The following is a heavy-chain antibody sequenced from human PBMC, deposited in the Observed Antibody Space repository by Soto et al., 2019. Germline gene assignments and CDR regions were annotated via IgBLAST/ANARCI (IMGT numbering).Heavy chain of an antibody. J-gene: IGHJ6*03. D-gene: IGHD3-3*01. CDR1: GFTVSSNY. Sequence: PGGSLRLSCAASGFTVSSNYMSWVRQAPGKGLEWVSVIYSGGSTYYADSVKGRFTISRDNSKNTLYLQMNSLRAEDTAVYYCARNYDFWSGYSGYYYMDVWGKGTTVTVSS. V-gene: IGHV3-66*01. CDR2: IYSGGST. CDR3: ARNYDFWSGYSGYYYMDV.